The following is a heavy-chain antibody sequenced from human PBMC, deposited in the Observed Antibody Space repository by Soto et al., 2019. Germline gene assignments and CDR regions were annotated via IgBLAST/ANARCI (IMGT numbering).Heavy chain of an antibody. CDR3: ARGSLIVVVSPFDY. CDR2: IYYSGST. V-gene: IGHV4-31*03. Sequence: SETLSLTCTVSGGSISSGGYYWSWIPQHPGKGLEWIGYIYYSGSTYYNPSLKSRVTISVDTSKNQFSLKLSSVTAADTAVYYCARGSLIVVVSPFDYWGQGTLVTVSS. CDR1: GGSISSGGYY. J-gene: IGHJ4*02. D-gene: IGHD3-22*01.